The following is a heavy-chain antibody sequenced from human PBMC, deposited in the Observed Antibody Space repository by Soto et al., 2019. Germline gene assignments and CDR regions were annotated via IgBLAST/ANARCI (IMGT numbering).Heavy chain of an antibody. V-gene: IGHV4-31*03. CDR3: AGDSSYPARFDY. J-gene: IGHJ4*02. CDR1: GGSISSGGYY. D-gene: IGHD6-6*01. Sequence: QVQLQESGPGLVKPSQTLSLTCTVSGGSISSGGYYWSWIRQHPGKGLEWIGYIYYSGSTYYNPALKRRVAISVDTSKNQFSLKLSSVTAADTAVYYCAGDSSYPARFDYWGQGTLVTVSS. CDR2: IYYSGST.